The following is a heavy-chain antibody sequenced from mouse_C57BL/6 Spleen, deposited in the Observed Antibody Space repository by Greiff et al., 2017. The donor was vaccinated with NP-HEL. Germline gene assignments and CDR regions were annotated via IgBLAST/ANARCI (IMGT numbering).Heavy chain of an antibody. CDR1: GYTFTSYW. CDR2: INPSSGYT. D-gene: IGHD2-4*01. V-gene: IGHV1-7*01. J-gene: IGHJ4*01. Sequence: QVQLQQSGAELAKPGASVKLSCKASGYTFTSYWMHWVKQRPGQGLEWIGYINPSSGYTKYNQKFKDKATLTADKSSSTAYMQLSSLTYEDSAVYYCARTLYDYGEGHYAMDYWGQGTSVTVSS. CDR3: ARTLYDYGEGHYAMDY.